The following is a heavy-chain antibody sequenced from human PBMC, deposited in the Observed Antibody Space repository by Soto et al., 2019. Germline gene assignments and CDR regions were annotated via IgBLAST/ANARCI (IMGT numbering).Heavy chain of an antibody. J-gene: IGHJ4*02. CDR2: IYYSGST. CDR1: GGSISSGNYY. D-gene: IGHD3-22*01. V-gene: IGHV4-31*03. Sequence: QVQLQESGPGLVKPSQTLSLTCTVSGGSISSGNYYWSWIRQHPGKGLEWIGNIYYSGSTYYNPSLQRRVTISVDTSKNQFSLKLSSVTAADTAVYYCASTNYNASSGPFDYWGQGTLVTVSS. CDR3: ASTNYNASSGPFDY.